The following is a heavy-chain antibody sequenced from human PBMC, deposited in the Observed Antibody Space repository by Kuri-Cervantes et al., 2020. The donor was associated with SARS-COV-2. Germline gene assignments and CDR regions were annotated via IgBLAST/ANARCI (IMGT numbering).Heavy chain of an antibody. V-gene: IGHV4-4*02. CDR1: GGSISSSNW. J-gene: IGHJ4*02. D-gene: IGHD1-20*01. CDR2: IYHSGST. Sequence: SCAVSGGSISSSNWWSWVRQPPGKGLEWIGEIYHSGSTNYNPSLKSRVTISVDKSKNQFSLKLSSVTAADTAVYYCARRYNWNDGDYFDYWGQGTLVTVSS. CDR3: ARRYNWNDGDYFDY.